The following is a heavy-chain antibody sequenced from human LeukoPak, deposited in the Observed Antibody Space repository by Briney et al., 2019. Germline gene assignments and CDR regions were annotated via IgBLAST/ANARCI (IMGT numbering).Heavy chain of an antibody. V-gene: IGHV1-18*01. J-gene: IGHJ6*03. CDR1: GYTFTSYG. Sequence: ASVKVSCKASGYTFTSYGISWVRQAPGQGLEWMGWISAYNGNTNYAQKLQGRVTITRNTSISTAYMELSSLRSEDTAVYYCARIGYCSSTSCFGYYYYYMDVWGKGTTVTVSS. D-gene: IGHD2-2*01. CDR2: ISAYNGNT. CDR3: ARIGYCSSTSCFGYYYYYMDV.